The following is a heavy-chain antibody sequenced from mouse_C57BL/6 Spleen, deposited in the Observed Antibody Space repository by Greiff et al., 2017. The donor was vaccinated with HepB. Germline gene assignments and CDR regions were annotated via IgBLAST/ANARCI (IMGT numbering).Heavy chain of an antibody. V-gene: IGHV1-15*01. CDR2: IDPETGGT. CDR1: GYTFTDYE. Sequence: QVQLQQSGAELVRPGASVTLSCKASGYTFTDYEMHWVKQTPVHGLEWIGAIDPETGGTAYNQKFKGKAILTADKSSSTAYMELRSLTSEDSAVYYCTRVYYGNSDYWGQGTTLTVSS. J-gene: IGHJ2*01. D-gene: IGHD2-1*01. CDR3: TRVYYGNSDY.